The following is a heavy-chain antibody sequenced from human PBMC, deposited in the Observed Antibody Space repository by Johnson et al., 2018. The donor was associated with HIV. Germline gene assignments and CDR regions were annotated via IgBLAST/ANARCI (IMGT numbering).Heavy chain of an antibody. CDR2: IRYDGSDK. CDR1: GLSFSNFG. Sequence: QVQLVESGGGVVQPGKSLTLSCVGSGLSFSNFGIHWVRQAPGKGLEWVSFIRYDGSDKHYAGSGKGRFTSSRENSKNTLYLQMNSLRAEDTAVYYCAKNGARGDAFDIWGQGTMVTVSS. D-gene: IGHD2-8*01. V-gene: IGHV3-30*02. CDR3: AKNGARGDAFDI. J-gene: IGHJ3*02.